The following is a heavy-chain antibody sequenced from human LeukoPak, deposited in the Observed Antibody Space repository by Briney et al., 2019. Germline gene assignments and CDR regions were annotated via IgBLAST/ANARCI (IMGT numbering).Heavy chain of an antibody. CDR1: GYSFTSYW. J-gene: IGHJ6*04. Sequence: GESLRISCKGSGYSFTSYWISWVRQMPGKGLEWMGRTDPSDSYTNYSPSFQGHVTISADKSISTAYLQWSSLKASDTAMYYCARLLYSYGSGSYYGYYGMDVWGKGTTVTVSS. D-gene: IGHD3-10*01. CDR3: ARLLYSYGSGSYYGYYGMDV. V-gene: IGHV5-10-1*01. CDR2: TDPSDSYT.